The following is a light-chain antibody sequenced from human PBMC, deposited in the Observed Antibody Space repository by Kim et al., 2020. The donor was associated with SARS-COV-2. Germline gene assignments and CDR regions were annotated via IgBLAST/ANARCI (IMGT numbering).Light chain of an antibody. CDR3: LLSYSDSRV. Sequence: PGGTVTLPCYSRTGAVTSDHFPYWFQQKPGQAPRTLIYDTGNRHSWTPARFSGSLLGGKAALTLSAAQAEDEADYYCLLSYSDSRVFGGGTQLTVL. CDR2: DTG. CDR1: TGAVTSDHF. J-gene: IGLJ2*01. V-gene: IGLV7-46*01.